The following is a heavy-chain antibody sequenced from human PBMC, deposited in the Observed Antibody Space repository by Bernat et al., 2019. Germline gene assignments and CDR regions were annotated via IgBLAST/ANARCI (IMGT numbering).Heavy chain of an antibody. J-gene: IGHJ6*02. CDR3: AKDHRGITIFGVVMPAMDV. CDR2: ISYDGSNK. D-gene: IGHD3-3*01. CDR1: GFTFSSYG. V-gene: IGHV3-30*18. Sequence: QVQLVESGGGVVQPGRSLRLSCAASGFTFSSYGMHWVRPAPGKGLEWVAVISYDGSNKYYADSVKGRFTISRDNSKNTLYLQMNSLRAEDTAVYYCAKDHRGITIFGVVMPAMDVWGQGTTVTVSS.